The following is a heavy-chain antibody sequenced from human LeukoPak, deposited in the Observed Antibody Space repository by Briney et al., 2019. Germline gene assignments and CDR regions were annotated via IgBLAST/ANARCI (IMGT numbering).Heavy chain of an antibody. CDR1: GFTFSNYW. CDR2: INQDGSEK. Sequence: GGTLGLSCAASGFTFSNYWVTWVRQAPGKGLGWVANINQDGSEKYYVDSVKGRFTISRDNAKNSLYLQMNSLRAEDTAVYYCARVLTGIAAAGTDAFDIWGQGTMVTVSS. CDR3: ARVLTGIAAAGTDAFDI. D-gene: IGHD6-13*01. V-gene: IGHV3-7*05. J-gene: IGHJ3*02.